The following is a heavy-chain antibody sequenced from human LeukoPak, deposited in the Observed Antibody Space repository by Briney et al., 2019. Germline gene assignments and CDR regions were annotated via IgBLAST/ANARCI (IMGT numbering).Heavy chain of an antibody. V-gene: IGHV3-23*01. D-gene: IGHD6-19*01. CDR2: ISGSGGST. J-gene: IGHJ4*02. CDR1: GFTFSSYA. CDR3: AKVGSGWHPDY. Sequence: RGSLRPPCAASGFTFSSYAMSWVRQAPGKGLEWVSAISGSGGSTYYADSVKGRFTISRDNSKNTLYLQMNSLRAEDTAVYYCAKVGSGWHPDYWGQGTLLTLSS.